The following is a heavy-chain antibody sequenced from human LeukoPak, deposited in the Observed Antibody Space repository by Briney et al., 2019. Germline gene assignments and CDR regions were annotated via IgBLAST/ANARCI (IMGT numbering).Heavy chain of an antibody. V-gene: IGHV5-51*01. CDR1: GYSSNNYW. CDR2: IYPGDSDT. CDR3: ARQYSRSSPFDY. Sequence: GESLKISCKGSGYSSNNYWIGWVRQMSGKGLEWMGIIYPGDSDTRYSPSFQGQVTISADKSINTAYLQWSSLKASDTAMYYCARQYSRSSPFDYWGQGTLVSVPS. D-gene: IGHD6-6*01. J-gene: IGHJ4*02.